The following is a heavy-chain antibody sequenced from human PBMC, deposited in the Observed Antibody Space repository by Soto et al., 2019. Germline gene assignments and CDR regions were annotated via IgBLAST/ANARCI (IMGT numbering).Heavy chain of an antibody. CDR2: IIPIFCTA. D-gene: IGHD1-26*01. CDR1: GGTFSSYS. J-gene: IGHJ4*02. V-gene: IGHV1-69*01. Sequence: QVQLVQSGAEVKKPGSSVKVSCKASGGTFSSYSINWVRQAPGQGLEWMGEIIPIFCTANYAQKFQGRVTSTADESTSTAYMELSSLRSEDTAVYYCARDGGRHSGGIDYWGQGTVVTVSS. CDR3: ARDGGRHSGGIDY.